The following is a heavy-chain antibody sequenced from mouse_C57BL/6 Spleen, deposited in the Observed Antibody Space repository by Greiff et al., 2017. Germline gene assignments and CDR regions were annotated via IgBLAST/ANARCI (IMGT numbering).Heavy chain of an antibody. J-gene: IGHJ4*01. CDR3: TRELGDYSNYVDAMDY. V-gene: IGHV5-9-1*02. CDR2: ISSGGDYI. D-gene: IGHD2-5*01. Sequence: EVKVVESGEGLVKPGGSLKLSCAASGFTFSSYAMSWVRQTPEKRLEWVAYISSGGDYIYYADTVKGRFTISRDNARNTLYLQMSSLKSEDTAMYYCTRELGDYSNYVDAMDYWGQGTSVTVSS. CDR1: GFTFSSYA.